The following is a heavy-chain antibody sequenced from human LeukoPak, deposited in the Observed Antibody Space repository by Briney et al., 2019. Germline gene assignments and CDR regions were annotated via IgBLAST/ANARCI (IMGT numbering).Heavy chain of an antibody. J-gene: IGHJ4*02. V-gene: IGHV3-21*01. D-gene: IGHD1-26*01. CDR1: GFTFSSYS. CDR3: ARQSYSSGSYYFDY. Sequence: PGGSLRLSCAASGFTFSSYSMNWVRQAPGKGLEWVSSISSSSSYIYYADSVKGRFTISRDNAKNSLYLQMNSLRAEDTAVYYCARQSYSSGSYYFDYWGQGTLVTVS. CDR2: ISSSSSYI.